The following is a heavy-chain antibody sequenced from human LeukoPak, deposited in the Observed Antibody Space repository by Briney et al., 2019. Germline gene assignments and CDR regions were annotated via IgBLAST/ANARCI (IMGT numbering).Heavy chain of an antibody. CDR2: IHYSGST. J-gene: IGHJ4*02. Sequence: PSETLSLTCTVSGGSISSSSYYWGWIRQPPGKGLEWIGSIHYSGSTYYNPSLNSRVTIFEDTSKNQFSLKMSSVTAADTAVYYCASLHNFDLYYWGQGTLVTVSS. V-gene: IGHV4-39*01. CDR1: GGSISSSSYY. CDR3: ASLHNFDLYY. D-gene: IGHD3-9*01.